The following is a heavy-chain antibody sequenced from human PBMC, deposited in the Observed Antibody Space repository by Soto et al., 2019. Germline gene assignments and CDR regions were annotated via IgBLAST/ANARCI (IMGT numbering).Heavy chain of an antibody. Sequence: PGGSLRLSCAASGFTFSSYAMSWVRQAPGKGLGWVSAISGGGASTYYADSVEGRFTISRDNAKNTLFLQMNSLRVEDTAVYYCARAGWYRFDYWGQGTLVTVSS. V-gene: IGHV3-23*01. CDR2: ISGGGAST. J-gene: IGHJ4*02. CDR1: GFTFSSYA. D-gene: IGHD6-19*01. CDR3: ARAGWYRFDY.